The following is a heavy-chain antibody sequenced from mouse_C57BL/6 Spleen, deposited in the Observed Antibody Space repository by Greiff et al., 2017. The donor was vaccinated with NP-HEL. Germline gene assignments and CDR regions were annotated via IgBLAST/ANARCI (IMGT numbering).Heavy chain of an antibody. CDR1: GYTFTSYW. CDR3: ARGGYDCYFDV. CDR2: IHPNSGST. Sequence: QVQLQQPGAELVKPGASVKLSCKASGYTFTSYWMHWVKQRPGQGLEWIGMIHPNSGSTNYNEKFKSKATLTVDKSSSTAYMQLSSLMSEDAAVYYCARGGYDCYFDVWGTGTTVTVSS. J-gene: IGHJ1*03. V-gene: IGHV1-64*01. D-gene: IGHD2-2*01.